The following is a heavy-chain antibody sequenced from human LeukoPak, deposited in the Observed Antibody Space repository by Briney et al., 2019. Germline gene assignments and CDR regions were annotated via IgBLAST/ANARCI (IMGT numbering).Heavy chain of an antibody. CDR1: GFTFRVAW. D-gene: IGHD4-17*01. V-gene: IGHV3-15*04. J-gene: IGHJ4*02. CDR3: TTLRNYPGY. Sequence: GGSLRLSCGVSGFTFRVAWASGVRQVRGEGVEGVGLIEGKIDGETLDYAAPVKGRFTISRDNSVSTVYLEMSSLSAEDTAVYYCTTLRNYPGYWGPGTLVTVSS. CDR2: IEGKIDGETL.